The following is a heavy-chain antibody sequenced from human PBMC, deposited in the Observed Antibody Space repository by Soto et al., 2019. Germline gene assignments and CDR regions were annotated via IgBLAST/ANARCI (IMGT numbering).Heavy chain of an antibody. CDR3: AKGRYCSGGSCLTVDY. CDR2: ISYDGSNK. CDR1: GFTFSSYG. D-gene: IGHD2-15*01. V-gene: IGHV3-30*18. Sequence: GGSLRLSCAASGFTFSSYGMHWVRQAPGKGLEWVAVISYDGSNKYYADSVKGRFTISRDNSKNTLYLQMNSLRAEDTAVYYCAKGRYCSGGSCLTVDYWGQGTLVTVSS. J-gene: IGHJ4*02.